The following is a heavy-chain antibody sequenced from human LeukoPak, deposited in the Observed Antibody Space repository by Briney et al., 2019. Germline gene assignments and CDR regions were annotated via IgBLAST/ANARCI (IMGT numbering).Heavy chain of an antibody. CDR3: GRVRGGYYTDY. V-gene: IGHV3-74*03. D-gene: IGHD3-3*01. CDR1: GFIFSSYW. Sequence: GGSLRLSCAASGFIFSSYWMHWVRQAPGKGLVWVSRISSDGSSTTYTDSVKGRFTISRDNAKNTLYLQMNSLRAEDTAVYYCGRVRGGYYTDYWGQGTLVTVSS. J-gene: IGHJ4*02. CDR2: ISSDGSST.